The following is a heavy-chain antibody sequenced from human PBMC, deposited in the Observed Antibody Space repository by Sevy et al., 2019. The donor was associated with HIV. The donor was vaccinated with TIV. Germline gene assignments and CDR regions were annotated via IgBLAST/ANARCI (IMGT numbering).Heavy chain of an antibody. V-gene: IGHV3-30*04. CDR2: IWYDGTKQ. J-gene: IGHJ4*02. D-gene: IGHD2-8*02. CDR1: GFSFGTYS. CDR3: ARGPDTEISLENVLRSFGWVFRGKSFDY. Sequence: GGSLRLSCAGSGFSFGTYSMHWVRQAPGKGLEWVAVIWYDGTKQYYADSVKGRVTISRDNSKNTMYLNMNALRAEDTAVYYSARGPDTEISLENVLRSFGWVFRGKSFDYWGQGTLVTVSS.